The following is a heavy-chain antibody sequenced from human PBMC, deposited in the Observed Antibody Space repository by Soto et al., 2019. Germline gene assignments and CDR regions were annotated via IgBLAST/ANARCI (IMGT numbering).Heavy chain of an antibody. CDR2: ISGSGGST. D-gene: IGHD2-15*01. CDR1: GLTFSNLA. J-gene: IGHJ5*02. Sequence: HSRAASGLTFSNLAVSWISKAQGKGLEWVSAISGSGGSTYYADSVKGRFTISRDNSKNTLYLQMNSLRAEDTAVYYCANFFADCSGGSCYPGYNWFDPWGQGTLVTVSS. V-gene: IGHV3-23*01. CDR3: ANFFADCSGGSCYPGYNWFDP.